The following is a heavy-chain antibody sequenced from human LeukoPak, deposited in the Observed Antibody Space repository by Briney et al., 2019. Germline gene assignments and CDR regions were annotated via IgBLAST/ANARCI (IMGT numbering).Heavy chain of an antibody. J-gene: IGHJ3*02. CDR3: ASGGRDIVLMVYATKRGAFDI. CDR1: GGSFSGYY. D-gene: IGHD2-8*01. Sequence: SETLSLTCAVYGGSFSGYYWSWIRQPPVKGLEWIGEINHSGSTNYNPPLKSRVTISVDTSKNQFSLKLSSVTAADTAVYYCASGGRDIVLMVYATKRGAFDIWGQGTMVTVSS. CDR2: INHSGST. V-gene: IGHV4-34*01.